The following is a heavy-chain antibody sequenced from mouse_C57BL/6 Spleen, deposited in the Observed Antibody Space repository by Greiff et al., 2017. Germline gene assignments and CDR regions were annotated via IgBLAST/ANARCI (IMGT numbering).Heavy chain of an antibody. D-gene: IGHD1-1*01. CDR2: IYPGDGDT. V-gene: IGHV1-82*01. CDR1: GYAFSSSW. Sequence: VQVVESGPELVKPGASVKISCKASGYAFSSSWMNWVKQRPGKGLEWIGRIYPGDGDTNYNGKFKGKATLTADKSSSTAYMQLSSLTSEDSAVYFCARDITTVSFDYWGQGTTLTVSS. J-gene: IGHJ2*01. CDR3: ARDITTVSFDY.